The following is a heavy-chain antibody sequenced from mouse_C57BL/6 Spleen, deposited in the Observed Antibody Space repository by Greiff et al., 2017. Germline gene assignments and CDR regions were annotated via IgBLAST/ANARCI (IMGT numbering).Heavy chain of an antibody. CDR1: GFNIKDYY. Sequence: EVQLQQSGAELVRPGASVKLSCTASGFNIKDYYMHWVKQRPEQGLEWIGRIDPEDGDTEYDPKFQGKATMTADPSSNTAYLQLSSLTSEDTAVYYCTTAYYSNYGGFAYWGQGTLVTVSA. CDR2: IDPEDGDT. V-gene: IGHV14-1*01. CDR3: TTAYYSNYGGFAY. D-gene: IGHD2-5*01. J-gene: IGHJ3*01.